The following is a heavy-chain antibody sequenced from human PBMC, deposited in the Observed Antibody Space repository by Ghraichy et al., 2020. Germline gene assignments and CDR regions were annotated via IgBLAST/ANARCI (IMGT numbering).Heavy chain of an antibody. V-gene: IGHV6-1*01. CDR2: TYYRSKWYN. CDR1: GDSVSRNNAA. J-gene: IGHJ3*02. CDR3: ARGDAFDI. Sequence: SQTLSLTCVISGDSVSRNNAAWHWIRQSPSRGLEWLGRTYYRSKWYNDYAESVKSRITINPDTSKNQFSLQLNSVTPEDTAVYYCARGDAFDIWGQGTMITVSS.